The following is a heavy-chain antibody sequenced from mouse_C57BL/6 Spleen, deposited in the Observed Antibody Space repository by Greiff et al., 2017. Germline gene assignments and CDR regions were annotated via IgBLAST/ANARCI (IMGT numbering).Heavy chain of an antibody. D-gene: IGHD1-2*01. CDR2: ISNGGGST. CDR1: GFTFSDYY. Sequence: EVKLLESGGGLVQPGGSLKLSCAASGFTFSDYYMYWVRQTPEKRLEWVAYISNGGGSTYYPDTVKGRFTISRDKAKNTLYLQMSRLKSEDTAMYYCARHHTTAPFDYWGQGTTLTVSS. CDR3: ARHHTTAPFDY. V-gene: IGHV5-12*01. J-gene: IGHJ2*01.